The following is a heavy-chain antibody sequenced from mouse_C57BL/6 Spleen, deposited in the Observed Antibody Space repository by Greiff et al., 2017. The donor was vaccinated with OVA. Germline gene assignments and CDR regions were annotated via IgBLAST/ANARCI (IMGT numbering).Heavy chain of an antibody. CDR3: ARSNYGSSGDY. D-gene: IGHD1-1*01. Sequence: VKLMESGAELVRPGTSVKVSCKASGYAFTNYLIEWVKQRPGQGLEWIGVINPGSGGTNYNEKFKGKATLTADKSSSTAYMQLSSLTSEDSAVYFCARSNYGSSGDYWGQGTTLTVSS. CDR1: GYAFTNYL. V-gene: IGHV1-54*01. J-gene: IGHJ2*01. CDR2: INPGSGGT.